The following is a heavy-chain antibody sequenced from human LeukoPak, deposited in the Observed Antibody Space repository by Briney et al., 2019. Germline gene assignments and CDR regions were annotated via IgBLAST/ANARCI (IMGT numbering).Heavy chain of an antibody. J-gene: IGHJ6*03. CDR2: INPNSGGT. Sequence: GASVKVSCKASGYTFTGYYMHWVRQAPGQGLEWMGWINPNSGGTNYAQKFQGRVTMTRDTSISTAYMELSRLRSDDTAVYYCARALQWNYYYYMDVWGKGTTVTVSS. CDR3: ARALQWNYYYYMDV. D-gene: IGHD6-19*01. CDR1: GYTFTGYY. V-gene: IGHV1-2*02.